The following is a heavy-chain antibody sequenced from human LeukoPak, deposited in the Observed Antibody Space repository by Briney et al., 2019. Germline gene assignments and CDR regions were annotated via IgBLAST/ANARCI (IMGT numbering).Heavy chain of an antibody. Sequence: ASVKVSCKASGCTFTSYGISWVRQAPGQGLEWMGWISAYNGNTNYAQKLQGRVTMTTDTSTSTAYMELRSLRSDDTAVYYCARPYYDSSAPPYDYWGQGTLVTVSS. J-gene: IGHJ4*02. V-gene: IGHV1-18*01. CDR1: GCTFTSYG. CDR2: ISAYNGNT. CDR3: ARPYYDSSAPPYDY. D-gene: IGHD3-22*01.